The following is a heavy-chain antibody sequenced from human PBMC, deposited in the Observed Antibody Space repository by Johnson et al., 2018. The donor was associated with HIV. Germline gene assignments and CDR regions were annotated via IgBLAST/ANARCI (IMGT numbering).Heavy chain of an antibody. Sequence: EVQLVESGGGLIQPGGSLRLSCAASGFTFSNYAMYWVRQAPGKGLEWVSGINWNGGGTGYADSVKGRFTISRDNSKNTLYLQMNSLRAEDTAVYYCARGMYGDAFDIWGPGTMVTVSS. V-gene: IGHV3-23*04. J-gene: IGHJ3*02. CDR1: GFTFSNYA. CDR2: INWNGGGT. CDR3: ARGMYGDAFDI. D-gene: IGHD2-8*01.